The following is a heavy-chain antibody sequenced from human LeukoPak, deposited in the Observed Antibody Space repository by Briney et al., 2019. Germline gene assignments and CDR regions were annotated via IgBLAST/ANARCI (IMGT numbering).Heavy chain of an antibody. J-gene: IGHJ5*02. V-gene: IGHV1-18*01. Sequence: ASGKLSGKPSGYTFTSYGISWLRQSPGQGLEWMGWTSAYNGNTNNSQKLQGRGTITTDPSTSTAYMELRSLKSADTAMYSCARIHYDILTGHPVRFDPWGQGTLVTVSS. CDR2: TSAYNGNT. CDR3: ARIHYDILTGHPVRFDP. D-gene: IGHD3-9*01. CDR1: GYTFTSYG.